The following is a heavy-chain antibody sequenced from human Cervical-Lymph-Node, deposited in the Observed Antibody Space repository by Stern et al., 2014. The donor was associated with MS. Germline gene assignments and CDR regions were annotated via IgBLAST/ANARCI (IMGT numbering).Heavy chain of an antibody. CDR1: GYNFTNNAFLGNG. J-gene: IGHJ6*02. CDR3: ARSLGTFCSGGSCYFYHYGMDV. D-gene: IGHD2-15*01. CDR2: INSHTGDT. Sequence: VQLVQSGTEVKKPGASVKVSCTASGYNFTNNAFLGNGLSWVRQAPGQGLEWMGWINSHTGDTHYEHRIQGRVTMTTDPARNTAYMELRSLRSDDTAVYYCARSLGTFCSGGSCYFYHYGMDVWGRGTTVIVSS. V-gene: IGHV1-18*01.